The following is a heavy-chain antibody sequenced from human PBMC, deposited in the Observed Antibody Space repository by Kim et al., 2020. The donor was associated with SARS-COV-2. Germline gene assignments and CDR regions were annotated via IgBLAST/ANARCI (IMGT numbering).Heavy chain of an antibody. D-gene: IGHD1-26*01. CDR3: ATVGVGGSYYLPDDY. J-gene: IGHJ4*02. CDR1: GYTLTELS. CDR2: FDPEDGET. Sequence: ASVKVSCKVSGYTLTELSMHWVRQAPGKGLEWMGGFDPEDGETIYAQKFQGRVTMTEDTSTDTAYMELSSLRSEDTAVYYCATVGVGGSYYLPDDYWGQGTLVTVSS. V-gene: IGHV1-24*01.